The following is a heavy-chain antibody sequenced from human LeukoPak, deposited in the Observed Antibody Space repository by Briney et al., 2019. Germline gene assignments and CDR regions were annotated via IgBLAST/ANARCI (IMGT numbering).Heavy chain of an antibody. CDR1: GYTFTNYD. D-gene: IGHD2-8*02. J-gene: IGHJ4*02. Sequence: ASVKVSCKTSGYTFTNYDINWVRQATGQGLEWMGWMNPYSGNTGYAQKFQGRVTMTRDTSISTAYMELSSLRSEDTAVYYCARVGVYLGNLPDYWGQGTLVTVSS. V-gene: IGHV1-8*01. CDR2: MNPYSGNT. CDR3: ARVGVYLGNLPDY.